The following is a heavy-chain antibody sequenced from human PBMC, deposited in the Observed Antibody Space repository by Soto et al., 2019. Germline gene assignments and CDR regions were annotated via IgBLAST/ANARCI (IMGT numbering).Heavy chain of an antibody. J-gene: IGHJ4*02. CDR1: GYTFTSYA. V-gene: IGHV1-3*05. Sequence: QVQLVQSGAEEKKTGASVKVSCKASGYTFTSYAMHWVRQAPGQRLEWMGWINAGNGNTKYSQKFQGRVTITRDTSASTAYMELSSLRSEDTAVYYCARASTYYYGSGSYYEYWGQGTLVTVSS. CDR2: INAGNGNT. D-gene: IGHD3-10*01. CDR3: ARASTYYYGSGSYYEY.